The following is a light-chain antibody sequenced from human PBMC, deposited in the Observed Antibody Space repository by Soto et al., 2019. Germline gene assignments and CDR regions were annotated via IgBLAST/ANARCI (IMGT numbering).Light chain of an antibody. CDR3: LQHNDYPRT. CDR1: QGINND. CDR2: EAS. V-gene: IGKV1-17*01. J-gene: IGKJ4*01. Sequence: DIQMTQSTSSLSASVGDRVTISCRASQGINNDLGWYQQKPGKAPKRLIYEASTLQSGVPSRFSGSGSGTEFTLTISSLQPEDFATYYCLQHNDYPRTFGGGTQVAIK.